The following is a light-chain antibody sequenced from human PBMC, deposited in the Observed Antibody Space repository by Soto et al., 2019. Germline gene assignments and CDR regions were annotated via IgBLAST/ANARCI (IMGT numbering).Light chain of an antibody. CDR1: QSISGW. J-gene: IGKJ2*01. CDR2: DAS. Sequence: DILMTQSPYTLSPSVGDRVSITCRASQSISGWLAWYQQKPGKAPKLLIYDASSLESGVPSRFSGSGSGTEFALTISRLQPDDFATYYCQQYNSYSVNAFGQGTKLEIK. CDR3: QQYNSYSVNA. V-gene: IGKV1-5*01.